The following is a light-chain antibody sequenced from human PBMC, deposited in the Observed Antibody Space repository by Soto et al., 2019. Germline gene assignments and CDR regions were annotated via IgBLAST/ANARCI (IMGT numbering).Light chain of an antibody. Sequence: QSVLTQPASVSGSPGQSITISCTGTSSDVGGYDYVSWYQQHPAKAPKLMMYAVSNRPSGVSNRFSGSKSGNTASLTISGLQADDEADYYCSSYTSSSPLVFGGGTKLTVL. J-gene: IGLJ2*01. CDR2: AVS. CDR3: SSYTSSSPLV. V-gene: IGLV2-14*03. CDR1: SSDVGGYDY.